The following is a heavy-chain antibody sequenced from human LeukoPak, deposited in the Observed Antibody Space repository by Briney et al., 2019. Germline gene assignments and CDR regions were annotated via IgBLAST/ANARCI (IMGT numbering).Heavy chain of an antibody. CDR1: GFTFSSYG. D-gene: IGHD5-18*01. CDR2: ISYDGSNK. V-gene: IGHV3-30*18. CDR3: AKEGIQLWLLDY. Sequence: GGSLRLSCAASGFTFSSYGMHWVRQAPGKGLEWVAVISYDGSNKYYADSVNGRFTISRDNSKNTLYLQMNSLRAEDTAVYYCAKEGIQLWLLDYWGQGTLVTVSS. J-gene: IGHJ4*02.